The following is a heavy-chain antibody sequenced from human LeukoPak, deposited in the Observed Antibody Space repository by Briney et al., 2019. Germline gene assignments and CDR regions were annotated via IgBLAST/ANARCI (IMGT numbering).Heavy chain of an antibody. CDR1: GGSISSGGYS. J-gene: IGHJ4*02. V-gene: IGHV4-30-2*01. CDR2: IYHSGST. D-gene: IGHD3-10*01. CDR3: ARGIWFGELYVRYYFDY. Sequence: PSETLSLTCAVSGGSISSGGYSWSWIRQPPGKGLEWIGYIYHSGSTYYNPSLKSRVTISVDRSKNQFSLKLSSVTAADTAVYYCARGIWFGELYVRYYFDYWGQGTLVTVSS.